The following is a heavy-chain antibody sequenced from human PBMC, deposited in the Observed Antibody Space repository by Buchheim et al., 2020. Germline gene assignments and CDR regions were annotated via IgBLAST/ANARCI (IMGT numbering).Heavy chain of an antibody. D-gene: IGHD6-6*01. V-gene: IGHV3-33*01. CDR3: ARVRGSSGYYGMDV. CDR2: IWYDGSNK. J-gene: IGHJ6*02. Sequence: QVQLVESGGGVVQPGRSLRLSCAASGFTFSSYGMHWVRQAPGKGLEWVAVIWYDGSNKYYADSVKGRFTISRDNYKKTLYLQMNSLRAEDTAVYYCARVRGSSGYYGMDVWGQGTT. CDR1: GFTFSSYG.